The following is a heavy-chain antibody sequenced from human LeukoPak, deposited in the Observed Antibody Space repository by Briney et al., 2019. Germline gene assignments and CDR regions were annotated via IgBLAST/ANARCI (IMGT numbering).Heavy chain of an antibody. J-gene: IGHJ5*02. CDR1: GFTFSSYA. Sequence: GGSLRLSCAASGFTFSSYAMHWVRQAPGKGLEWVAVISYDGSNKYYADSVKGRFTISRDNSKNTLYLQMNSLRAEDTAVYYCARDPRLGIAAAYNPNWFDPWGQGTLVTVSS. CDR3: ARDPRLGIAAAYNPNWFDP. CDR2: ISYDGSNK. V-gene: IGHV3-30-3*01. D-gene: IGHD6-13*01.